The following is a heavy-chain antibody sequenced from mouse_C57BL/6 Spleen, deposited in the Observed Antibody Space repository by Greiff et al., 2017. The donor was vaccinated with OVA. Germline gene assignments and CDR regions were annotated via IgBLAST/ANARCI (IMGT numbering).Heavy chain of an antibody. CDR2: IYPGDGDT. J-gene: IGHJ2*01. D-gene: IGHD1-1*01. CDR1: GYAFSSSW. CDR3: ATITTVVATGDY. V-gene: IGHV1-82*01. Sequence: VQRVESGPELVKPGASVKISCKASGYAFSSSWMNWVKQRPGKGLEWIGRIYPGDGDTNYNGKFKGKATLTADKSSSTAYMQLSSLTSEDSAVYFCATITTVVATGDYWGQGTTLTVSS.